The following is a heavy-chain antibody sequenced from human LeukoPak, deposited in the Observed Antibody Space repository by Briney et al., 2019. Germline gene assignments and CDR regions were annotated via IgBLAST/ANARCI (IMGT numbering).Heavy chain of an antibody. CDR2: ISGSGGSA. V-gene: IGHV3-23*01. J-gene: IGHJ4*02. CDR1: GFTFDDYA. Sequence: HSGGSLRLSCAASGFTFDDYAMHWVRQAPGKGLEWVSGISGSGGSAYYADSVKGRFTISRDNSKNTLYLQMNSLRAEDTAVYYCAKVSALVSHIVVGPFDYWGQGTLVTVSS. D-gene: IGHD2-2*01. CDR3: AKVSALVSHIVVGPFDY.